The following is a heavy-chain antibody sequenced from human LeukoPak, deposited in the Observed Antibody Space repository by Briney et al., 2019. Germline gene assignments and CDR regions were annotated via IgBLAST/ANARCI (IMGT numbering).Heavy chain of an antibody. CDR2: MNPNSGNT. CDR1: GYTFTSYD. D-gene: IGHD6-6*01. V-gene: IGHV1-8*03. CDR3: ARGPTRSSSSSFSWFDP. J-gene: IGHJ5*02. Sequence: ASVKVSCKASGYTFTSYDINWVRQATGQGLEWMGWMNPNSGNTGYAQKFQGRVTITRNTSISTAYMELSSLRSEDTAVYYCARGPTRSSSSSFSWFDPWGQGTLVTVSS.